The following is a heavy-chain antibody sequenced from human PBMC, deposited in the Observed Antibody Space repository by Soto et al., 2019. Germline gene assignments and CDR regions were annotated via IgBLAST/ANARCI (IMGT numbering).Heavy chain of an antibody. CDR3: AARGYSYGWAGGDY. CDR2: ISGSGGST. V-gene: IGHV3-23*01. Sequence: GGSLRLSCAASGFTFSSYAMSWVRQAPGKGLEWVSAISGSGGSTYYADSVKGRFTISRDNSKNTLYLQMNSLRAEDTAVYYCAARGYSYGWAGGDYWGQGTLVTVSS. D-gene: IGHD5-18*01. J-gene: IGHJ4*02. CDR1: GFTFSSYA.